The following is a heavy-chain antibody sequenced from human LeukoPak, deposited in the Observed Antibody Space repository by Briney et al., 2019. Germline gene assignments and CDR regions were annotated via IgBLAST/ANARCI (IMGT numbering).Heavy chain of an antibody. J-gene: IGHJ4*02. CDR3: AKAGAFSSSWRFDY. V-gene: IGHV3-23*01. CDR1: GFTFSGYN. D-gene: IGHD6-13*01. CDR2: TVGSGTST. Sequence: GGSLRLSCAASGFTFSGYNMNWVRQAPGKGLEWVSSTVGSGTSTYYADSVKGRFTISRDNSKNTLYLQMNSLRAEDTAVYYCAKAGAFSSSWRFDYWGQGTLVTVSS.